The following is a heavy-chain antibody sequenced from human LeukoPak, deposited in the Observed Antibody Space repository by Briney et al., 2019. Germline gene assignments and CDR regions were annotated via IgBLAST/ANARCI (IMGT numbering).Heavy chain of an antibody. CDR1: GGSISSGGYY. J-gene: IGHJ6*02. CDR3: ARGAATIFGVVTHYYYYGMDV. D-gene: IGHD3-3*01. Sequence: PSETLSLTCTVSGGSISSGGYYWSWIREHPGKDLEWIGYISYSGSTYYNPSLKSRVTISVDTSKNQFSLKLSSVTAADTAVYYCARGAATIFGVVTHYYYYGMDVWGQGTTVTVSS. CDR2: ISYSGST. V-gene: IGHV4-30-4*08.